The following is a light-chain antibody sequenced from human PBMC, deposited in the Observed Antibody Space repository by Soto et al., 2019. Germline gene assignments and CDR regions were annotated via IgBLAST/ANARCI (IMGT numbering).Light chain of an antibody. CDR2: GAS. J-gene: IGKJ1*01. CDR3: QQYNNWPRA. V-gene: IGKV3-15*01. Sequence: EIVMTQSPATLSVSPGERATLSCRASQSVRSNLAWYQQKPGQAPRLLIYGASIRATGIPARFSGSGSGTEFTLSISSLQSEEFAVYYCQQYNNWPRAFGQGAKVEIK. CDR1: QSVRSN.